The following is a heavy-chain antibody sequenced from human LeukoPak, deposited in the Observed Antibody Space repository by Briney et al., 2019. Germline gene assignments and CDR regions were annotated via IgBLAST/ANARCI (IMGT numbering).Heavy chain of an antibody. CDR1: GFTFSSYA. J-gene: IGHJ6*02. V-gene: IGHV3-30-3*01. CDR3: ARGVGYTGLLYYYYYGMDV. D-gene: IGHD5-24*01. Sequence: QPGGSLRLSCAASGFTFSSYAMHWVRQAPGKGLEWVTVISYDGSNKYYADSVKGRFTISRDNSKNTLYLQMNSLRAEDTAVYYCARGVGYTGLLYYYYYGMDVWGQGTTVTVSS. CDR2: ISYDGSNK.